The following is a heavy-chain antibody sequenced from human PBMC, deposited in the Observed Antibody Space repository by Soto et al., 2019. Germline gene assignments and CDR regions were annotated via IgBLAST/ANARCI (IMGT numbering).Heavy chain of an antibody. CDR3: ARLRYIAARPYYYYYGMDV. CDR1: GGSFSGYY. D-gene: IGHD6-6*01. Sequence: QVQLQQWGAGLLKPSETLSLTCAVYGGSFSGYYWSWIRQPPGKGLEWIGEINHSGSTNYNPSLKSRVTISVDTSKHQFSLKLSSVTAADTAVYYCARLRYIAARPYYYYYGMDVWGQGTTVTVSS. V-gene: IGHV4-34*01. J-gene: IGHJ6*02. CDR2: INHSGST.